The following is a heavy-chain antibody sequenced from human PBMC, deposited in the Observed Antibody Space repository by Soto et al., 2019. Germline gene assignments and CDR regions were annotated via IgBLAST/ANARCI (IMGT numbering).Heavy chain of an antibody. D-gene: IGHD3-22*01. J-gene: IGHJ6*02. CDR2: IHPGDSDS. CDR1: GYSFSSYW. V-gene: IGHV5-51*01. Sequence: PGESLKISCKGSGYSFSSYWIAWVRQTPGKGLEWMGIIHPGDSDSRYSPSLQGQVSFSADKSNSSAYLHWSTLKASDNGIYYCARHVDSSSAWAYYGMDVWGQGTTVTVSS. CDR3: ARHVDSSSAWAYYGMDV.